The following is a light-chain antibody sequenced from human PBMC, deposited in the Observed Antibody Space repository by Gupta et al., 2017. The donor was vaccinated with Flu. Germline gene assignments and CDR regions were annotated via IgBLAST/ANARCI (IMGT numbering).Light chain of an antibody. CDR2: RNN. Sequence: QSVLTQPPSASGTPGQRVHISCPGSSSNIGSNYVYWYQQLPGTAPKLLIYRNNQRPSGVPDRFSGSKSGTSASLAISGLRSEDEADYYCAAWDDSLSGRVFGGGTKLTVL. CDR3: AAWDDSLSGRV. V-gene: IGLV1-47*01. J-gene: IGLJ3*02. CDR1: SSNIGSNY.